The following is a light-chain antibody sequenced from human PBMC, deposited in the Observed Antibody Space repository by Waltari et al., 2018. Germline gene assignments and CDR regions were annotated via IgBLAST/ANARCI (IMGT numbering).Light chain of an antibody. Sequence: QSALTQPASVSGSPGQSIPIPCTGTRRDVGGYDYVSWYQQRPGKAPKVMIYDVSNRPSGVSNRFSGSKSGNTASLAISGLQAEDEADYYCSSYTSTTTVIFGGGTKLTVL. CDR3: SSYTSTTTVI. CDR2: DVS. J-gene: IGLJ2*01. CDR1: RRDVGGYDY. V-gene: IGLV2-14*03.